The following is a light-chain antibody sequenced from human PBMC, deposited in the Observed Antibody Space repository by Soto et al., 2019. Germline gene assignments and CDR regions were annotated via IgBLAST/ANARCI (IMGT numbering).Light chain of an antibody. Sequence: EIVLTQSPATVSLSPGERATLSCRASQSVSSYLAWYQQKPGQAPRLLICDASYRATGIPARFSGSGSGTDFTLTISSLEPEDFAVYYCQQRSNWPLTFGGGTKVEIK. CDR2: DAS. V-gene: IGKV3-11*01. CDR3: QQRSNWPLT. J-gene: IGKJ4*01. CDR1: QSVSSY.